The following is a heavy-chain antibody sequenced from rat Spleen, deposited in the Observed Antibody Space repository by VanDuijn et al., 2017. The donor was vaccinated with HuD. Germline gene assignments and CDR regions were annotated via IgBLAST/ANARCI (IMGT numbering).Heavy chain of an antibody. V-gene: IGHV3-3*01. J-gene: IGHJ3*01. Sequence: EVHLQESGPGLVKPSQSLSLTCSVTGFSITSNYRWNWIRKFPGNKLEWMGYISSAGGTNFNPSLKSRISITRDTSKNQFFLQVHSVTTEDTAAYYCVGYYNTYAFAYWGQGTLVTVSS. D-gene: IGHD1-2*01. CDR3: VGYYNTYAFAY. CDR2: ISSAGGT. CDR1: GFSITSNYR.